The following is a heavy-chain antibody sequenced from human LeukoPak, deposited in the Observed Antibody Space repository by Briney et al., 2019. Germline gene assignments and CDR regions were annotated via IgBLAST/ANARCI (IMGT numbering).Heavy chain of an antibody. CDR2: IYYSGST. CDR3: ARLGRIVGATD. J-gene: IGHJ4*02. CDR1: GGSISSSSYY. D-gene: IGHD1-26*01. Sequence: PSETLSLTCTVSGGSISSSSYYWGWIRQPPGKGLEWIGSIYYSGSTYYNPSLKSRVTISVDTSKNQFSLKLSSVTAADTAVYYCARLGRIVGATDWGQGTLVTVSS. V-gene: IGHV4-39*01.